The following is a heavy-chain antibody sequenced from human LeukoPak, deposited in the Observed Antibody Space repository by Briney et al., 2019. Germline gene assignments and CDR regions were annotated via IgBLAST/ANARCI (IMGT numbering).Heavy chain of an antibody. J-gene: IGHJ4*02. CDR1: GYTFTSYG. V-gene: IGHV1-69*13. Sequence: ASVKVSCKASGYTFTSYGISWVRQAPGQGLEWMGGIIPIFGTANYAQKFQGRVTITGDESTSTAYMELSSLRSEDTAVYYCARDPNYDILTGYYINWGQGTLVTVSS. D-gene: IGHD3-9*01. CDR2: IIPIFGTA. CDR3: ARDPNYDILTGYYIN.